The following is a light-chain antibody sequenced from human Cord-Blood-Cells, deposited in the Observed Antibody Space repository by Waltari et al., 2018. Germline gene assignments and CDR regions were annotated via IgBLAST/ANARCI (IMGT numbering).Light chain of an antibody. J-gene: IGLJ3*02. Sequence: QAGLTQPPSVSKGLRPTATLTCPGHSNNVGNQGAAWLQQHQGHPPKLLSYRNNNRPSGISERLSASRSGNTASLTITGLQPEDEADYYCSAWDSSLSAWVFGGGTKLTVL. V-gene: IGLV10-54*01. CDR3: SAWDSSLSAWV. CDR2: RNN. CDR1: SNNVGNQG.